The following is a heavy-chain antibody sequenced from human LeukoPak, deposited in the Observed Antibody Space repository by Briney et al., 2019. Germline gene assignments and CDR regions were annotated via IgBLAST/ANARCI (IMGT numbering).Heavy chain of an antibody. CDR3: ARHPYSGSYHFDY. J-gene: IGHJ4*02. V-gene: IGHV1-2*02. CDR1: GYIXTFYY. CDR2: SNSNSGGT. Sequence: ASVTVSFTCSGYIXTFYYMHWVRQAPGQGLEWMGWSNSNSGGTNSAQKLQGRVTMTRDTSISTAYMELSRLTSDDTAVYYCARHPYSGSYHFDYWGQGTLVTVSS. D-gene: IGHD1-26*01.